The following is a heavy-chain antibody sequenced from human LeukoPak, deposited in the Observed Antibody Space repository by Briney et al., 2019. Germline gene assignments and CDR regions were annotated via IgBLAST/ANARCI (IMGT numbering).Heavy chain of an antibody. V-gene: IGHV1-18*01. CDR3: ATIGGYDSSGQQPDAFDI. D-gene: IGHD3-22*01. Sequence: GASVKVSCKASGGTFISYAISWVRQAPGQGLEWMGWISAYNGNTNYAQKLQGRVTMTTDTSTSTAYMELRSLRSDDTAVYYCATIGGYDSSGQQPDAFDIWGQGTMVTVSS. J-gene: IGHJ3*02. CDR2: ISAYNGNT. CDR1: GGTFISYA.